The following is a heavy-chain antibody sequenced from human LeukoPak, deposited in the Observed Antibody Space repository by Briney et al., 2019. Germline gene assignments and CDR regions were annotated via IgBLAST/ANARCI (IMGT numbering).Heavy chain of an antibody. V-gene: IGHV4-4*07. CDR3: ARDGCSASYLAY. D-gene: IGHD1-26*01. J-gene: IGHJ4*02. CDR1: GGSINNYY. CDR2: IHTSGST. Sequence: SETLSLTCTVSGGSINNYYWSWIRQPAGRGLEWIGRIHTSGSTNYNPSLKSRVTLSVDTSKNQFSLRLSSVTAADTAVYYCARDGCSASYLAYWGQGTLVTVSS.